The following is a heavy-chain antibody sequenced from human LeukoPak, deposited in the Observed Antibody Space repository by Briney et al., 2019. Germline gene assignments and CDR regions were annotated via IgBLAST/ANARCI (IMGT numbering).Heavy chain of an antibody. V-gene: IGHV4-59*12. D-gene: IGHD6-19*01. J-gene: IGHJ2*01. CDR2: IYYSGST. Sequence: SETLSLTCTVSGGSISSYYWSWIRQPPGKGLEWIGYIYYSGSTNYNPSLKSRVTMSVDTSKNQFSLKLSSVTAADTAVYYCARGQQWPSYWYFDLWGRGTLVTVSS. CDR3: ARGQQWPSYWYFDL. CDR1: GGSISSYY.